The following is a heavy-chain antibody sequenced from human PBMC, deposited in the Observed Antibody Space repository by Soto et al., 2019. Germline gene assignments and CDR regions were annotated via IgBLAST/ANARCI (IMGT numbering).Heavy chain of an antibody. D-gene: IGHD3-10*01. V-gene: IGHV4-30-4*01. CDR3: ARDRITMVRGVIGMDV. CDR2: IYYRGST. Sequence: QVQLQESGPGLVKPSQTLSLTCTVSGGSISSGDYYWSWIRQPPGKGLEWIGYIYYRGSTYYNPSLKSRVTISVDTSKNQFSLKLSSVTAADTAVYYCARDRITMVRGVIGMDVWGQGTTVTVSS. J-gene: IGHJ6*02. CDR1: GGSISSGDYY.